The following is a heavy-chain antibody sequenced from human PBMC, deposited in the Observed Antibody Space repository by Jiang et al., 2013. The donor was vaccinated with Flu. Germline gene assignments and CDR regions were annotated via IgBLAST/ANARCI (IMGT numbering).Heavy chain of an antibody. CDR2: ISTYTGDT. J-gene: IGHJ6*02. V-gene: IGHV1-18*01. Sequence: KKPGASVKVSCKSSGYTFTNYGINWVRQAPGQGLEWMGWISTYTGDTYYAENLQGRLTLTTDTSTSTGYLELRSLTSDDTALYYCARDAGYQLRGSYYGMDVWGLGTPITV. D-gene: IGHD2-2*01. CDR3: ARDAGYQLRGSYYGMDV. CDR1: GYTFTNYG.